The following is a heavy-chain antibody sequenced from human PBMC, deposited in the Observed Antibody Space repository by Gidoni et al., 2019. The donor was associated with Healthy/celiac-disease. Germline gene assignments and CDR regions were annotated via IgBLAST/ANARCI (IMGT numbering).Heavy chain of an antibody. CDR3: ARSVFGYFSFDY. V-gene: IGHV4-34*01. D-gene: IGHD3-10*01. J-gene: IGHJ4*02. CDR1: GWSFSGYY. CDR2: INHSGST. Sequence: QVQLQQWGAGLLKPSETLSLTCAVYGWSFSGYYWSWIRQPPGKGLDWIGEINHSGSTNYNPSLKSRVTRSVDTSKNQFSLKLSSVTAADTAVYYCARSVFGYFSFDYWGQGTLVTVSS.